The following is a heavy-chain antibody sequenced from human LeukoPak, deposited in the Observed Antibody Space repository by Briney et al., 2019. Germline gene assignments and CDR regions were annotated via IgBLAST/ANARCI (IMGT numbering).Heavy chain of an antibody. J-gene: IGHJ4*02. Sequence: GGSLRLSCAASGFTFSSYGIHWVRQAPGKGLEWVAVIWYDGSNKYYADSVRGRFTISRDNSKNTLYLQMNSLRAEDTAVYYCARVLTVRGVQTDYWGQGTLVTVSS. D-gene: IGHD3-10*01. CDR3: ARVLTVRGVQTDY. CDR1: GFTFSSYG. CDR2: IWYDGSNK. V-gene: IGHV3-33*01.